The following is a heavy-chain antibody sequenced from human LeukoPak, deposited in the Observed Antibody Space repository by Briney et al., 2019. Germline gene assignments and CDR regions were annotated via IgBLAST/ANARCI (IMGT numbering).Heavy chain of an antibody. CDR1: GGSFSGYY. V-gene: IGHV4-34*01. Sequence: SETLSLTCAVYGGSFSGYYWSWIRQPPGKGLEWIGEINHSGSTNYNPSLKSRVTISVDTSKNQFSLKLSSVTAADTAVYYCARGRYYDFWSGYLNWFDPWGQGTLVTVSS. CDR3: ARGRYYDFWSGYLNWFDP. D-gene: IGHD3-3*01. J-gene: IGHJ5*02. CDR2: INHSGST.